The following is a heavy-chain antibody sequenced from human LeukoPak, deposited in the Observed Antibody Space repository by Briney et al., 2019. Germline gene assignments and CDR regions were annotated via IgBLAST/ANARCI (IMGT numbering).Heavy chain of an antibody. CDR3: ARRRGLRYCSSTSCYGAGRDAFDI. Sequence: QTGGSLRLSCAASGFTFSSYAMSWVRQAPGKGLEWVSAISGSGGSTYYADSVKGRFTISRDNSKNSLYLQMNSLRAEDTAVYYCARRRGLRYCSSTSCYGAGRDAFDIWGQGTMVTVSS. CDR1: GFTFSSYA. CDR2: ISGSGGST. J-gene: IGHJ3*02. V-gene: IGHV3-23*01. D-gene: IGHD2-2*01.